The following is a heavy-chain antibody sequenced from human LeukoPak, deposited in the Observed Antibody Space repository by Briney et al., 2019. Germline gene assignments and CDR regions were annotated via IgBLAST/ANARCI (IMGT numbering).Heavy chain of an antibody. Sequence: GGSLRLSCAASGFTFSSYSMNWVRQAPGKGLEWVSYISSSSSSIDYADSVKGRFTISRDNAKNSLYLQMNSLRDEDTAVYYCARWSYGSGSNWFDPWGQGTLVTVSS. CDR3: ARWSYGSGSNWFDP. D-gene: IGHD3-10*01. V-gene: IGHV3-48*02. CDR1: GFTFSSYS. J-gene: IGHJ5*02. CDR2: ISSSSSSI.